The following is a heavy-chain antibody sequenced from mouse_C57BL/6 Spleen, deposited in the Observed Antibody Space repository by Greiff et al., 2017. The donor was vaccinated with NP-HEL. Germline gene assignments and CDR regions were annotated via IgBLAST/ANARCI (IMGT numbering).Heavy chain of an antibody. CDR2: IDPENGDT. Sequence: EVQLVESGAELVRPGASVKLSCTASGFNIKDDYMHWVKQRPEQGLEWIGWIDPENGDTEYASKFQGKATITADTSSNTAYLQLSSLTSEDTAVYYCTRPLFDYWGQGTTLTVSS. V-gene: IGHV14-4*01. CDR1: GFNIKDDY. J-gene: IGHJ2*01. CDR3: TRPLFDY.